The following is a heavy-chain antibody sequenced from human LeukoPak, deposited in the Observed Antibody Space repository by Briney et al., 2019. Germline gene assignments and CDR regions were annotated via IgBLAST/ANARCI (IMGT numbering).Heavy chain of an antibody. V-gene: IGHV1-2*02. CDR2: INPNSGDT. CDR1: GYTFTGYY. Sequence: GASVKVSCKASGYTFTGYYMNWLRQAPGQGLEWMGWINPNSGDTNYAQRFQGRVTMTRDTSITTAYMELSRLRSDDTAVYYRALPFNYYYTMDVWGQGTTVTVSS. J-gene: IGHJ6*02. CDR3: ALPFNYYYTMDV.